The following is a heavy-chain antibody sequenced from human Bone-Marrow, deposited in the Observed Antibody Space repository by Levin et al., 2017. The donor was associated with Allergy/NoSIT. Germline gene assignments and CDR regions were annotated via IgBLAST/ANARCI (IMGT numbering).Heavy chain of an antibody. J-gene: IGHJ6*02. CDR3: AKDLVGEYYYDNKMYYFYGMDV. CDR2: MSYDGRRK. V-gene: IGHV3-30*18. Sequence: GGSLRLSCAASGFTFSDYGMHWVRQAPGKGLEWVAVMSYDGRRKYYADSVKGRFTISRDNSERTLYLQMNSLRDEDTGVYYCAKDLVGEYYYDNKMYYFYGMDVWGHGTTVTVSS. CDR1: GFTFSDYG. D-gene: IGHD3-22*01.